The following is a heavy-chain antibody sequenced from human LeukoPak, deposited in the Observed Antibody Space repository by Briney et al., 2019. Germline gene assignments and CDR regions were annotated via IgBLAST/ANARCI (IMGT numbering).Heavy chain of an antibody. V-gene: IGHV4-4*07. CDR3: ARVQWELGFDY. CDR1: GGSITSYY. CDR2: IYTSESP. D-gene: IGHD4-23*01. J-gene: IGHJ4*02. Sequence: TSETLSLTCTVSGGSITSYYWSWIRQPAGKGLEWIGRIYTSESPTYNPSLKSRVTMSLDPSRNQLSLKLTSVTAADTAMYYCARVQWELGFDYWGQGTLVTVSS.